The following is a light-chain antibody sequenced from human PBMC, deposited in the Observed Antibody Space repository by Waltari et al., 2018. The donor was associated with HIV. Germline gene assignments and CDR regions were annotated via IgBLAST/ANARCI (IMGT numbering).Light chain of an antibody. Sequence: DIQMTQSPSSLSASVGDRVTITCRASRSITTYLNWYQQIRGKAPRLLIYAASSLQSGVPPRFSGSGSGTDFTLTITSLQREDSATYYCQQSFTTPLTFGGGTRVEIK. CDR2: AAS. V-gene: IGKV1-39*01. J-gene: IGKJ4*01. CDR3: QQSFTTPLT. CDR1: RSITTY.